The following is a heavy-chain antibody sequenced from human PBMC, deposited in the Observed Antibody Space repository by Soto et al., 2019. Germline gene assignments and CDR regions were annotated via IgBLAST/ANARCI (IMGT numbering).Heavy chain of an antibody. CDR3: ARGITLPTPLDY. Sequence: ASVKVSCKASGYTFTSSGISWVRQAPGQGLEWLGWISADNGNTNYAQQFQGRVTITTDTSASTAYMELSSLRSEDTAVYYCARGITLPTPLDYWGQGTLVTVSS. J-gene: IGHJ4*02. CDR1: GYTFTSSG. CDR2: ISADNGNT. D-gene: IGHD1-20*01. V-gene: IGHV1-18*01.